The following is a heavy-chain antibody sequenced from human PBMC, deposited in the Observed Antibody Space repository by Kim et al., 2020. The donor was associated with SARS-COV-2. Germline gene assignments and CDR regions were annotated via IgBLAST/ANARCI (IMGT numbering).Heavy chain of an antibody. CDR3: ASLAHTPLENRIAAAGRGWCDP. CDR1: GGTFSSYA. CDR2: IIPIFGTA. V-gene: IGHV1-69*13. Sequence: SVKVSCKASGGTFSSYAISWVRQAPGQGLEWMGGIIPIFGTANYAQKFQGRVTITADESTSTAYMELSSLRSEETAVYYCASLAHTPLENRIAAAGRGWCDPWGQGTLVTVSS. J-gene: IGHJ5*02. D-gene: IGHD6-13*01.